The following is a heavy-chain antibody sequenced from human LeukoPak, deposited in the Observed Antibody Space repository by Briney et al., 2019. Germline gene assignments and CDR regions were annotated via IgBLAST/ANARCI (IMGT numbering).Heavy chain of an antibody. Sequence: GGSLRLSCAASGFTFSNYAMSWVRQAPGKGLEWVSTITGGGGSTHYADSVKGRFTISRDNSKNSLYLQMNSLRAEDTALYYCARDRVYSPGWWSGNWFDSWGQGTLVTVSS. J-gene: IGHJ5*01. CDR2: ITGGGGST. D-gene: IGHD2-8*02. CDR3: ARDRVYSPGWWSGNWFDS. V-gene: IGHV3-23*01. CDR1: GFTFSNYA.